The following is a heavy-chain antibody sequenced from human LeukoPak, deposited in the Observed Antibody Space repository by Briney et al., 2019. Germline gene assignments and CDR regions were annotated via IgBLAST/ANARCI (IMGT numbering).Heavy chain of an antibody. D-gene: IGHD3-10*01. J-gene: IGHJ4*03. CDR3: ARGIMVRGVMGTFDY. CDR2: IYYSGST. Sequence: PSETLSLTCTVSGGSISTNSYHWGWIRQPPGKGLEWIGSIYYSGSTYYNPSLKSRVTISVDTSKNQFSLKLSSVTAADTAVYYCARGIMVRGVMGTFDYWGQGTMVTVSS. V-gene: IGHV4-39*01. CDR1: GGSISTNSYH.